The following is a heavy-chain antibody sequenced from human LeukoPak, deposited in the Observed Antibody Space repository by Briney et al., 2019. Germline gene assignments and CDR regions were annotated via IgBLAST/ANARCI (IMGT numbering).Heavy chain of an antibody. CDR1: GYTFTIYA. CDR3: ARVVQWLFRD. J-gene: IGHJ4*02. CDR2: INAGNGNT. D-gene: IGHD6-19*01. V-gene: IGHV1-3*01. Sequence: ASVTVSCTASGYTFTIYAMHWVRQAPGQRLEWMGWINAGNGNTKYSQKFQGRVTITRDTSASTAYMELSSLRSEDTAVYYCARVVQWLFRDWGQGTLVTVSS.